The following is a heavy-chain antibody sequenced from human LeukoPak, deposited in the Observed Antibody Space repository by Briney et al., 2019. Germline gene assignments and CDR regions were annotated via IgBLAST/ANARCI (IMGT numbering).Heavy chain of an antibody. D-gene: IGHD3-10*01. CDR1: GFTFNTYG. J-gene: IGHJ6*02. Sequence: GRSLRLSCTASGFTFNTYGIHWVRQAPGKGLEWVAAISAGGGTAFYVDSVKGRFTISRDNAQNSLHLQMNSLRAQDPAVYYCAKDPERHYYGSEKPYYYRMDVWGQGTTVTVSS. V-gene: IGHV3-30*18. CDR3: AKDPERHYYGSEKPYYYRMDV. CDR2: ISAGGGTA.